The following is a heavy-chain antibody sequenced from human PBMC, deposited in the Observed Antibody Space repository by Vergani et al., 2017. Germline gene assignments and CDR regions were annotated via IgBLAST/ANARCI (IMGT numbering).Heavy chain of an antibody. CDR1: GFIFSGYA. Sequence: EAQLVESGEGLVQPGGSLRLSCVASGFIFSGYAMHWVRQAPGKGLEYVSAISSNGGGTYYADSVKGRFTVSRDNSKNTMYLQMGSLRTEDMGVYYCAKEGGGYCSGGTCYPEYWGQGTLVIVSS. CDR2: ISSNGGGT. D-gene: IGHD2-15*01. CDR3: AKEGGGYCSGGTCYPEY. J-gene: IGHJ4*02. V-gene: IGHV3-64*02.